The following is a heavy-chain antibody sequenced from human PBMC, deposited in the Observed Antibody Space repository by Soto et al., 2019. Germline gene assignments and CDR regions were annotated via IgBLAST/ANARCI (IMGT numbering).Heavy chain of an antibody. V-gene: IGHV3-23*01. Sequence: GGSLRLSCAASGFTFSSYAMSWVRQAPGKGLEWVSAISGSGGSTYYADSVKGRFTISRDNSKNTLYLQMNSLRAEDTAVYYCAKDYYDSSGYYGYFDYWGQGTLVTVSS. CDR3: AKDYYDSSGYYGYFDY. CDR1: GFTFSSYA. J-gene: IGHJ4*02. CDR2: ISGSGGST. D-gene: IGHD3-22*01.